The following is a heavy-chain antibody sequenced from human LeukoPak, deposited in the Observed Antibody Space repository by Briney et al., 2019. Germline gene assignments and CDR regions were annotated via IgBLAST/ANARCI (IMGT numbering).Heavy chain of an antibody. V-gene: IGHV3-48*03. D-gene: IGHD6-13*01. CDR2: ISSSGGTI. CDR1: GLTFSSSE. J-gene: IGHJ4*02. CDR3: ARSGQHLFDF. Sequence: GGSLRLSCAASGLTFSSSEMNWVRQAPGKGLEWVSYISSSGGTISYADSVKGRFTISRDNAKNSLYLQMNSLRAEDTAIYYCARSGQHLFDFWGQRTLVTVSS.